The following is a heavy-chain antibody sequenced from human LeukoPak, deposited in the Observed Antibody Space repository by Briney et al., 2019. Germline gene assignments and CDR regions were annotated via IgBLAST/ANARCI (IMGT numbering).Heavy chain of an antibody. V-gene: IGHV3-23*01. J-gene: IGHJ3*01. CDR1: GFTFSSYA. CDR3: ARPHFYYGSGGGAFDL. CDR2: IVTSGGST. Sequence: GGPLRLSCAASGFTFSSYAMTWVRQAPGKGLEWVSAIVTSGGSTYYADSVKGRFTISRDNSKNTLYLQMNSLRAEDTAVYFCARPHFYYGSGGGAFDLWGQGTMVAVSS. D-gene: IGHD3-10*01.